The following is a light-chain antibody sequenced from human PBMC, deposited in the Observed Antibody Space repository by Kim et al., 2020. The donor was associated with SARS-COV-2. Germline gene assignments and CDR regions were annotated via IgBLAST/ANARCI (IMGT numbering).Light chain of an antibody. V-gene: IGKV3-20*01. CDR3: QQYGDSPGT. Sequence: SPGERATPACRASQSVDSSHLAWYQQKPGQAPSLLIYSASSRATGIPDRFSGSGSGTDFTLTISRLEPEDFAVYSCQQYGDSPGTFGQGTKVDIK. J-gene: IGKJ1*01. CDR2: SAS. CDR1: QSVDSSH.